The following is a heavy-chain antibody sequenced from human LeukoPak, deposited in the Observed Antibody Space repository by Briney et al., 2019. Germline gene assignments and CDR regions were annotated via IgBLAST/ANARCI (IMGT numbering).Heavy chain of an antibody. CDR3: ARVPVSGYSSSWYGFGFNWFDP. J-gene: IGHJ5*02. Sequence: ASVKVSCKASGYTFTSYGISWVRQAPGQGLEWMGWISAYNGNTNYAQKLQGRVTMTTDTSTSTAYMELRSLRSDDAAVYYCARVPVSGYSSSWYGFGFNWFDPWGQGTPVTVSS. CDR1: GYTFTSYG. V-gene: IGHV1-18*01. D-gene: IGHD6-13*01. CDR2: ISAYNGNT.